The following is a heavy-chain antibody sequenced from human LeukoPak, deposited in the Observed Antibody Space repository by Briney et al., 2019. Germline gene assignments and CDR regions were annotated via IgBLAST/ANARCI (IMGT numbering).Heavy chain of an antibody. V-gene: IGHV3-30*04. J-gene: IGHJ2*01. CDR3: AKDGGSNSYWNFDL. D-gene: IGHD1-26*01. CDR1: RFIFSNYV. CDR2: IAHDGSQT. Sequence: GGSLRLSCASSRFIFSNYVMHWVRQAPGKGLEWVAVIAHDGSQTYYSDSVKGRFTISRDNSKNTLYLQMSSLRAEDTAVYFCAKDGGSNSYWNFDLWGRGTLVTVSS.